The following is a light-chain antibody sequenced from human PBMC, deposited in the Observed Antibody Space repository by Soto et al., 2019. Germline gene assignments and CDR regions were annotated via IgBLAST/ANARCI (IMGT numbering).Light chain of an antibody. CDR2: AAS. CDR1: QGISNY. Sequence: DIQMTQSPSSLSASLGDRVTITCRASQGISNYLAWYQQKPGKVPKLLIYAASTLQSGVPSRFSGSGSGTDFTLTISSLHPEDVATYYCQKYNSAPLTLGGGTKVDIK. V-gene: IGKV1-27*01. J-gene: IGKJ4*01. CDR3: QKYNSAPLT.